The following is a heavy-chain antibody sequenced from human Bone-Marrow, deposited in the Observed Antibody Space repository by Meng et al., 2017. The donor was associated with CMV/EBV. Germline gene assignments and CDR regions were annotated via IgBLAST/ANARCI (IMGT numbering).Heavy chain of an antibody. J-gene: IGHJ5*02. V-gene: IGHV1-2*02. Sequence: ASVKVSCKASGYTFTGYYMHWVRQAPGQGLEWMGWINPNSGGTNYAQKFQGRVTMTRDTSISTAYMERRSLRSEDTAVYYCAGPSLRFFRTWGQGTLVTVSS. CDR2: INPNSGGT. CDR1: GYTFTGYY. D-gene: IGHD3-3*01. CDR3: AGPSLRFFRT.